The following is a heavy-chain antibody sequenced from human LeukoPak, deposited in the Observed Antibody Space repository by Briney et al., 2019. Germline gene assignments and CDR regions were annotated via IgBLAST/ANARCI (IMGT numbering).Heavy chain of an antibody. J-gene: IGHJ6*03. Sequence: ASVKVSCKASGYTFTSYDINWVRQATGQGLEWMGWMNPNSGNTGYAQKFQGRVTMTRNTSISTAYMELSSLRSEDTAVYYCARESKYNFWSGSYYQRYYMDVWGEGTTVTVSS. CDR2: MNPNSGNT. V-gene: IGHV1-8*01. CDR3: ARESKYNFWSGSYYQRYYMDV. D-gene: IGHD3-3*01. CDR1: GYTFTSYD.